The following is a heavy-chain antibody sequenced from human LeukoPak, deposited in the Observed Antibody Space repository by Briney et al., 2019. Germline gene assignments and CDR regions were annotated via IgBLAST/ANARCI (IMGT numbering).Heavy chain of an antibody. D-gene: IGHD2-8*01. CDR3: AKGVCQSAGVRTKCPYYYYGMDV. J-gene: IGHJ6*02. V-gene: IGHV3-30*18. CDR1: GFTFSSYG. Sequence: GGSLRLSCAASGFTFSSYGMHWVRQAPGKGLEWVAVISYDGSNKYYADSVKGRFTISRDNSKNTLYLQMNSLRAEDTAVYYCAKGVCQSAGVRTKCPYYYYGMDVWGQGTTVTVSS. CDR2: ISYDGSNK.